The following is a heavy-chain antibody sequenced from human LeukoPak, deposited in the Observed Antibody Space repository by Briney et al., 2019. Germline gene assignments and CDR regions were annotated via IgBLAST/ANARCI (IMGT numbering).Heavy chain of an antibody. J-gene: IGHJ4*02. CDR2: ISYDGSNK. V-gene: IGHV3-30*04. CDR3: ARDPLWDYPFDY. Sequence: GGSLRLSCAASGFTFSSYAMHWVRQAPGKGLEWVAVISYDGSNKYYADSVKGRFTISRDNSKNTLYLQMNSLRAEDTAVYYCARDPLWDYPFDYWGQGTLVTVSS. CDR1: GFTFSSYA. D-gene: IGHD1-7*01.